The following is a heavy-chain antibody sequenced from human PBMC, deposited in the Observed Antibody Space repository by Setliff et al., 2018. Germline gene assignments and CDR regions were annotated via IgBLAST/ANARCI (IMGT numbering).Heavy chain of an antibody. CDR3: ARASRFGTVKWRGDYYMDV. V-gene: IGHV7-4-1*02. CDR2: INTNTGNP. CDR1: GYIFTTYA. J-gene: IGHJ6*03. D-gene: IGHD3-10*01. Sequence: ASVKVSCKASGYIFTTYAIGWMRQAPGQGPEWMGWINTNTGNPSYAQGFTGRFVFSLDTSVSTAYLQISSLKPEDTAVYYCARASRFGTVKWRGDYYMDVWGKGTTVTVSS.